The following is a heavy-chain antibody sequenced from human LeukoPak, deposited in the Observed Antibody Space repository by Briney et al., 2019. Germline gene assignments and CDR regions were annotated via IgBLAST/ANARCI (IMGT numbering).Heavy chain of an antibody. D-gene: IGHD6-13*01. CDR2: VSAHNGNT. CDR3: ARDGWAAAGRSWFDP. V-gene: IGHV1-18*01. CDR1: GYTFTIFG. Sequence: SANVSCTASGYTFTIFGTGWGCDAPGQRLESVVGVSAHNGNTNYAQKLQGRVTLTTDTSTTTAYMELRSLRSHDTAVYYCARDGWAAAGRSWFDPWGQGTLVTVSS. J-gene: IGHJ5*02.